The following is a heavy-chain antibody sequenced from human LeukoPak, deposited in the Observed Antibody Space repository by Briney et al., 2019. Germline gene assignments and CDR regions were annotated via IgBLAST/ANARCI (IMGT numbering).Heavy chain of an antibody. CDR1: GFTFSSYS. CDR2: ISSSSSYI. Sequence: GGSLRLSCAASGFTFSSYSMNWVRQAPGKGLEWVSSISSSSSYIYYADSVKGRFTISRDNAKNSLYLQMNGLRAEDTAVCYCARDREAGSTGFDPWGQGTLVTVSS. V-gene: IGHV3-21*01. J-gene: IGHJ5*01. CDR3: ARDREAGSTGFDP. D-gene: IGHD1-1*01.